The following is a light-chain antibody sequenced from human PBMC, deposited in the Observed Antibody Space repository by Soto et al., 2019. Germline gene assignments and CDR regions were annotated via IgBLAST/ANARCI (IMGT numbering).Light chain of an antibody. Sequence: EIALTKSTATLSFSPGERATPSCRASQSVSSYLAWYQQKPGQAPRLLIYDTSIRASGIPARFSGSGPGTDFTLTISRLEPEDFAVYYCQHYGSTKVTFGQGTRLEIK. CDR1: QSVSSY. CDR3: QHYGSTKVT. V-gene: IGKV3-11*01. J-gene: IGKJ5*01. CDR2: DTS.